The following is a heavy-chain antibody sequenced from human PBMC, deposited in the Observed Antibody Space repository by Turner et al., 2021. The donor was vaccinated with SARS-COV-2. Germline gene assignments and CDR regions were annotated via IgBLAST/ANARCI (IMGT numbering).Heavy chain of an antibody. CDR3: VRDCPRPGDRDALDI. V-gene: IGHV3-23*01. CDR1: GFTFNTYA. J-gene: IGHJ3*02. CDR2: VRGLGDTR. Sequence: EVQVLESGGGLAQPGGSLRLSCAASGFTFNTYAMSWVRQAPGKGLVWVSVVRGLGDTRFYADSVRGRFTISRDNTKNRVYLQMNSLRPDDTALYYCVRDCPRPGDRDALDIWGQGTMVTVSS. D-gene: IGHD7-27*01.